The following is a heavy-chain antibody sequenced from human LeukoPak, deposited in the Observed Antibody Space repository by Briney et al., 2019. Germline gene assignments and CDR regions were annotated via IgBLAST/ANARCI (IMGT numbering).Heavy chain of an antibody. V-gene: IGHV1-18*01. D-gene: IGHD6-13*01. Sequence: GASVKVSCKASGGTFSSYAISWVRQAPGQGLEWMGWISAYNGNTNYAQKLQGRVTMTTDTSTSTAYMELRSLRSDDTAVYYCARDGGAAAGDWYFDLWGRGTLVTVSS. CDR2: ISAYNGNT. CDR1: GGTFSSYA. J-gene: IGHJ2*01. CDR3: ARDGGAAAGDWYFDL.